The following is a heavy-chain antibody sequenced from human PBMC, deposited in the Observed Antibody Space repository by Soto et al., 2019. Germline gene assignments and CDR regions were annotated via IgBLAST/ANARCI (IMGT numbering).Heavy chain of an antibody. CDR2: IIPIFGTA. J-gene: IGHJ6*02. V-gene: IGHV1-69*12. D-gene: IGHD6-19*01. CDR1: GGTFSSYA. Sequence: QVQLVQSGAEVKKPGSSVKVSCKASGGTFSSYAISWVRQAPGQGLEWMGGIIPIFGTANYAQKFQGRVKITAHDSASTAEMELSSLNSEVAAVYYCARGQPSSGWKPPPYGMDVGGQGPTVTVSS. CDR3: ARGQPSSGWKPPPYGMDV.